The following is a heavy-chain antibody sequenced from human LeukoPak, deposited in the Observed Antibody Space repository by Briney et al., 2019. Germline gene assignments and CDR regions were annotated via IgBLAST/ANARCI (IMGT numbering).Heavy chain of an antibody. V-gene: IGHV3-7*01. CDR3: ARDVEQWLVRVYYFDY. CDR1: GFTFSTYW. CDR2: INQDGTEK. Sequence: PGGSLRLSCAASGFTFSTYWMSWVRQTPGKGLEWVANINQDGTEKYYMDSVEGRFTISRDNAKNSLYLQMNSLRAEDTAVYYCARDVEQWLVRVYYFDYWGQGTLVTVSS. J-gene: IGHJ4*02. D-gene: IGHD6-19*01.